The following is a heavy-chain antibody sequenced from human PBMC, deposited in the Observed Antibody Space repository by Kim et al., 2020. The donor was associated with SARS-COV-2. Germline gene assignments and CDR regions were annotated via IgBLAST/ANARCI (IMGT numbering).Heavy chain of an antibody. CDR2: IYHSGCT. V-gene: IGHV4-4*02. CDR3: ASRNYYGSGSYYNHFDY. D-gene: IGHD3-10*01. Sequence: SETLSLTCAVSGGSISSSNWWSWVRQPPGKGLEWIGEIYHSGCTNYNPSLKSRVTISVDKSKNQFSLKLSSVTAADTAVYYCASRNYYGSGSYYNHFDYWGQGTLVTVSS. CDR1: GGSISSSNW. J-gene: IGHJ4*02.